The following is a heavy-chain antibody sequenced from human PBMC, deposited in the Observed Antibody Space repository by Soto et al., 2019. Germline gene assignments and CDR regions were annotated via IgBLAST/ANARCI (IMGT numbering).Heavy chain of an antibody. Sequence: SETLSLTCAVSGGSISSGCYSWSWIRQPPGKGLEWIGYIYHSGSTYYNPSLKSRVTISVDRSKNQFSLKLSSVTAADTAVYYCARESPSANWIAFDIWGQGTMVTVSS. V-gene: IGHV4-30-2*01. CDR1: GGSISSGCYS. CDR3: ARESPSANWIAFDI. D-gene: IGHD1-20*01. J-gene: IGHJ3*02. CDR2: IYHSGST.